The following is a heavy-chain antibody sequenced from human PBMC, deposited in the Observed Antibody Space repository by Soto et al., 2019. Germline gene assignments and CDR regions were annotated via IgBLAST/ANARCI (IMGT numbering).Heavy chain of an antibody. Sequence: QVQLVQSGAEVKKPGASVKISCKASGYTFTSYYMHWVRQAPGQGLEWMGIINPSGGSTNYAQKRQGRVAMTRDTSTSTVYMELNSLRSEDTAVYYCARPHYPGCINAVCYPLDYWGQGTLVTVSS. V-gene: IGHV1-46*01. CDR3: ARPHYPGCINAVCYPLDY. J-gene: IGHJ4*02. CDR2: INPSGGST. CDR1: GYTFTSYY. D-gene: IGHD2-8*01.